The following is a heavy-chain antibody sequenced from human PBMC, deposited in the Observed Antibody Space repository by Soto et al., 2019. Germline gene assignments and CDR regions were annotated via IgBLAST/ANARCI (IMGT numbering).Heavy chain of an antibody. Sequence: GGSLRLSCAASGFTVSTKYMSWVRQAPGKGLEWVSVIHSGGSTFYADSVRGRFTISRDNSKNTVNLQMNSLRAEDTAVYYCARDPWAADYWGQGTLVTAPQ. J-gene: IGHJ4*02. V-gene: IGHV3-66*01. CDR2: IHSGGST. CDR1: GFTVSTKY. CDR3: ARDPWAADY. D-gene: IGHD3-16*01.